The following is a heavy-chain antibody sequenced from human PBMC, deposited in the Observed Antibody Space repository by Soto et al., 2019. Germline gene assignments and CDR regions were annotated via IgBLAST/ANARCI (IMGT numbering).Heavy chain of an antibody. CDR3: AYRPSLDWGHFDS. Sequence: QITLKESGPTLVKPTQTLTLTCTFSGFSLSTTGVGVGWIRQPPGKALECLALIYWDDDKHYSPSLTNRLTITKDTSKNQVVLTMTNMHPVDTGTYFCAYRPSLDWGHFDSWGQGTLVTVSS. CDR1: GFSLSTTGVG. CDR2: IYWDDDK. V-gene: IGHV2-5*02. J-gene: IGHJ4*02. D-gene: IGHD7-27*01.